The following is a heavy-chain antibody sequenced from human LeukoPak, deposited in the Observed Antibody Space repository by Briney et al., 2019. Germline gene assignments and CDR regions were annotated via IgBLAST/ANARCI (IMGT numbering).Heavy chain of an antibody. J-gene: IGHJ4*02. Sequence: SQTLSLTCAISGDSVSANSAAWNWIRQSPSRGLEWLGRTHYRSKWYNDYAVSVKNRITNNPDTSKNQFSLQLNSVTPEDTAVYYCARSFLSYYDSSGYYTHFDYWGQGTLVTVSS. CDR1: GDSVSANSAA. CDR2: THYRSKWYN. CDR3: ARSFLSYYDSSGYYTHFDY. D-gene: IGHD3-22*01. V-gene: IGHV6-1*01.